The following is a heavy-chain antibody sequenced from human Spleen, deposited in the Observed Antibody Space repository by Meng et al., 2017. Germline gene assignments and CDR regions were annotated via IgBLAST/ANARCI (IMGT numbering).Heavy chain of an antibody. Sequence: LSLTCAASGFAFSSYWLHWVRQAPGKGLVWVARISIDGSSTSYADSVKGRFTISRDSANLYLQMNTLRAEDTAMYYCARDSFYYDSSGYYASDYWGQGTLVTVSS. D-gene: IGHD3-22*01. J-gene: IGHJ4*02. CDR2: ISIDGSST. CDR1: GFAFSSYW. V-gene: IGHV3-74*01. CDR3: ARDSFYYDSSGYYASDY.